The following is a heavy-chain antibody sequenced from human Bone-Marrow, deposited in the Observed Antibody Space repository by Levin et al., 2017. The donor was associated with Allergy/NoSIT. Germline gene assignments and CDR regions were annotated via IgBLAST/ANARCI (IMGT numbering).Heavy chain of an antibody. Sequence: GGSLRLSCAASGFTFSNAWMSWVRQAPGKGLEWVGRIKSKTDGGTTDYAAPVKGRFTISRDDSKNTLYLQMNSLKTEDTAVYYCTTHCSSTSCLIYYHVLGFDYWGQGTLVTVSS. CDR1: GFTFSNAW. V-gene: IGHV3-15*01. D-gene: IGHD2-2*01. CDR2: IKSKTDGGTT. CDR3: TTHCSSTSCLIYYHVLGFDY. J-gene: IGHJ4*02.